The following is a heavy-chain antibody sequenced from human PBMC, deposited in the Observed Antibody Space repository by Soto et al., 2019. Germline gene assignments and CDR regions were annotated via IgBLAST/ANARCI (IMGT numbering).Heavy chain of an antibody. D-gene: IGHD3-22*01. CDR1: GFTFSSYA. J-gene: IGHJ4*02. CDR2: ISGSGGGT. CDR3: AKDPLPATYYDSGGFYPSFDY. V-gene: IGHV3-23*01. Sequence: VGALIFSCSASGFTFSSYAMNWVRQAPGKWLEWVSAISGSGGGTYYADSVKGRFTISRDNSKNTLYLQMNSLRAEDTAVYYCAKDPLPATYYDSGGFYPSFDYWGQGTLVTVSS.